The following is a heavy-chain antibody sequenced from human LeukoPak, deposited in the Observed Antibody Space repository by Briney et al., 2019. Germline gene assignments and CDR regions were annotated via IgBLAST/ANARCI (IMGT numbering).Heavy chain of an antibody. CDR1: GYHFTSYW. CDR3: ARQSGDFYYYYGMDV. CDR2: IDPSDSYT. V-gene: IGHV5-10-1*01. D-gene: IGHD7-27*01. Sequence: GGSLQISCKGSGYHFTSYWISWVRQMPGKGLGWVGRIDPSDSYTNYSPSFQGHVTISADKSISTAYLQWSSLKASDTAMYYCARQSGDFYYYYGMDVWGKGTAVTVSS. J-gene: IGHJ6*04.